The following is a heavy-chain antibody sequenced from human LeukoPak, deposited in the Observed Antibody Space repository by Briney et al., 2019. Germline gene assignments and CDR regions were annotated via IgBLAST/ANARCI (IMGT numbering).Heavy chain of an antibody. Sequence: SETLSLTCTVSGVSISTYYWSWIRQPAGKGLEWLGHIYTSGNTNYNPSLKSRVTMSVDTSKNHFSLKLSSVTAADTAVYYCARDWVGYSGYDTLPYYFDYWGQGTLVTVSS. CDR2: IYTSGNT. CDR3: ARDWVGYSGYDTLPYYFDY. CDR1: GVSISTYY. D-gene: IGHD5-12*01. J-gene: IGHJ4*02. V-gene: IGHV4-4*07.